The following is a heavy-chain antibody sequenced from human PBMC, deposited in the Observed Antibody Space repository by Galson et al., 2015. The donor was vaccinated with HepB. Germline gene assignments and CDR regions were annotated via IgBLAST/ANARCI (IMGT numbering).Heavy chain of an antibody. CDR2: ISGRGGTT. D-gene: IGHD2-15*01. J-gene: IGHJ2*01. V-gene: IGHV3-23*01. Sequence: SLRLSCAASGFTFSNYGMNWVRQPPGKGLEWVSTISGRGGTTYFSDSVKGRFTISRDNSNNMLYLQMNNLRAEDTAVYYCAKEVGRIVVVPAATRDWYFDLRGRGTLVIVSS. CDR1: GFTFSNYG. CDR3: AKEVGRIVVVPAATRDWYFDL.